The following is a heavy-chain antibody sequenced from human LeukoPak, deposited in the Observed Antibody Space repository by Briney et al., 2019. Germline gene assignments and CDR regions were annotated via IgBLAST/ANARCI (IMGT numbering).Heavy chain of an antibody. CDR1: GYTFTSYD. Sequence: ASVKVSCKASGYTFTSYDINWVRQATGQGLEWMGWTNPNSGNTGYAQKFQGRVTMTRNTSISTAYMELSSLRSEDTAVYYCARGLRQGRPRGYYYYYMDVWGKGTTVTVSS. CDR3: ARGLRQGRPRGYYYYYMDV. V-gene: IGHV1-8*01. CDR2: TNPNSGNT. D-gene: IGHD5-12*01. J-gene: IGHJ6*03.